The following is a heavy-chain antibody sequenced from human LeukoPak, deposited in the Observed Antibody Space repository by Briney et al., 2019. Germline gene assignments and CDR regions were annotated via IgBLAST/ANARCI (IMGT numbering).Heavy chain of an antibody. D-gene: IGHD3-10*01. CDR1: GFTFSNYA. CDR3: AKGARSYGSGSYFDC. V-gene: IGHV3-23*01. CDR2: FSGSGGTT. Sequence: GGFLRLSCTASGFTFSNYAMTWVRQAPGKGLEWVSAFSGSGGTTYYADSVKGRFTISRDNSKNTLFLQMNSLRAEDTAVYYCAKGARSYGSGSYFDCWGQGTLVTVSS. J-gene: IGHJ4*02.